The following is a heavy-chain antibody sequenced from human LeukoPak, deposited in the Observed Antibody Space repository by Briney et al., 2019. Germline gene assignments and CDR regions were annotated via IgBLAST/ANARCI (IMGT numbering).Heavy chain of an antibody. CDR1: AFTFNNFA. CDR3: AKDDSMTLDHFDY. Sequence: GGSLRLSCAASAFTFNNFAMSWVRQAPGKGLEWVSGINHSGGHKYYADSVKGRFTISRDDSKYTLYLQMNSLRAEDTAVYYCAKDDSMTLDHFDYWGQGTLVSVSS. CDR2: INHSGGHK. D-gene: IGHD4-11*01. V-gene: IGHV3-23*01. J-gene: IGHJ4*02.